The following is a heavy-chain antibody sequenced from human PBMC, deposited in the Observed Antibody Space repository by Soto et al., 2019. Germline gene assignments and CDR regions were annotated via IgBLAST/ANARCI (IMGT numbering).Heavy chain of an antibody. J-gene: IGHJ4*02. Sequence: GGSLRLSCAASGFTFSSYAMHWVRQAPGKGLEWVAVISYDGSNKYYADSVKGRFTISRDNSKNTLYLQMNSLRAEDTAVYYCAQGDYDFWSGYFDYWGQGTLVTVSS. CDR2: ISYDGSNK. V-gene: IGHV3-30-3*01. D-gene: IGHD3-3*01. CDR1: GFTFSSYA. CDR3: AQGDYDFWSGYFDY.